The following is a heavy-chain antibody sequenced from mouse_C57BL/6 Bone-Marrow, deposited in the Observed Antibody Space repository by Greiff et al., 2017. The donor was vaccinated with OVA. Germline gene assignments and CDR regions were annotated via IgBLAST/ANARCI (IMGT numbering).Heavy chain of an antibody. CDR3: ARFPYDYYAMDY. Sequence: QVHVKQSGAELAKPGASVKLSCKASGYTFTSYWMHWVKQRPGQGLEWIGYINPSSGYTKYNQKFKDKATLTADKSSSTAYMQLSSLTYEDSAVYYCARFPYDYYAMDYRGQGTSVTVSS. V-gene: IGHV1-7*01. CDR2: INPSSGYT. J-gene: IGHJ4*01. CDR1: GYTFTSYW.